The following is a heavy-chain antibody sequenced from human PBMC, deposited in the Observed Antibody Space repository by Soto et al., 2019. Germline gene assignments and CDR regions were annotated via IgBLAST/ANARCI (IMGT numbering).Heavy chain of an antibody. V-gene: IGHV4-39*01. D-gene: IGHD5-12*01. J-gene: IGHJ4*02. Sequence: SETLSLTCTVSGGSISSSSYYWGWIRQPPGKGLEWIGSIYYSGSTYYNPSLKSRVTISVDTSKNQFSLKLSSVTAADTAVYYCAGHHVEMATITTFDYWGQGTLVTVSS. CDR1: GGSISSSSYY. CDR2: IYYSGST. CDR3: AGHHVEMATITTFDY.